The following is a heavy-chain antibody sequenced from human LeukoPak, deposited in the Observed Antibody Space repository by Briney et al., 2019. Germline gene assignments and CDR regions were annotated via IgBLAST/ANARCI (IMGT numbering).Heavy chain of an antibody. J-gene: IGHJ4*02. CDR3: AREYDSSGYPFDY. CDR2: ISYDGSNR. CDR1: GFTFSTYA. V-gene: IGHV3-30-3*01. Sequence: RGSLRLSCAVSGFTFSTYAMHWVRQAPGEGLEWVAVISYDGSNRYYPDSVKGRFTISRDTSKNTLYLQVNSLRADDTAVYYCAREYDSSGYPFDYWGQGTLVTVSS. D-gene: IGHD3-22*01.